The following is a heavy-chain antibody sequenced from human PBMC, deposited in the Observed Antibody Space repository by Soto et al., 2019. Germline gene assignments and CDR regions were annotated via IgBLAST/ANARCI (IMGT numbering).Heavy chain of an antibody. CDR3: AAVPVLRFLKWLPAYFDY. V-gene: IGHV1-2*02. CDR1: GYTFTGYY. CDR2: IDPNSGGT. D-gene: IGHD3-3*01. Sequence: ASVKVSCKASGYTFTGYYMHWVRQAPGQGLEWMGWIDPNSGGTNYAQKFQGRVTMTRDTSISTAYMELTRVRSDDTAVYYCAAVPVLRFLKWLPAYFDYWGQGTLVTVSS. J-gene: IGHJ4*02.